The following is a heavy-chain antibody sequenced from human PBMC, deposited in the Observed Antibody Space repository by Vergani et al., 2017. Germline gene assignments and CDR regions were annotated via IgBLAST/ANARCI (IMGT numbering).Heavy chain of an antibody. D-gene: IGHD1-14*01. V-gene: IGHV3-30*02. CDR2: IRYDGSNK. Sequence: QVQLVESGGGVVQPGGSLRLSCAASGFTFSTFGMYWVRQAPGKGLEWVAFIRYDGSNKQYADSVKGRFTISRDNSKSTMYLQMNSLRDEDTGVYYCARDLRLLYNRFDPWGQGTLVTVSS. J-gene: IGHJ5*02. CDR3: ARDLRLLYNRFDP. CDR1: GFTFSTFG.